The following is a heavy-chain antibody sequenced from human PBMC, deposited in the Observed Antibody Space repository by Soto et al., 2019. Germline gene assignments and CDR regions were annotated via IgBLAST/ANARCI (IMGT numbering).Heavy chain of an antibody. V-gene: IGHV3-11*01. J-gene: IGHJ5*02. D-gene: IGHD3-10*01. CDR2: ISSSGSTI. CDR1: GFTFSDYY. CDR3: ARDLGYYGSGSYNRGFDP. Sequence: QVQLVESGGGLVKPGGSLRLSCAASGFTFSDYYMSWIRQAPGKGLEWVSYISSSGSTIYYADSVKGRFTISRDNAKNSLYLPMNSLRAEATAVDYCARDLGYYGSGSYNRGFDPWGQGTLVTVGS.